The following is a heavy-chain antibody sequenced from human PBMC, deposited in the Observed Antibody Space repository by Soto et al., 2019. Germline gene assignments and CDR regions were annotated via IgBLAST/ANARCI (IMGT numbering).Heavy chain of an antibody. V-gene: IGHV4-31*03. CDR2: ISYSGST. D-gene: IGHD1-26*01. CDR1: GDSISRGNY. J-gene: IGHJ4*02. Sequence: QVQLQESGPGLVKPSQTLSLTCTVSGDSISRGNYWSWIRQHPGKGLQWIGYISYSGSTYYNPSLKSRVTISADTSKSQFSLKRTSVTAADTAVYYCARAAPTAAVDYWGQGSLVTVSS. CDR3: ARAAPTAAVDY.